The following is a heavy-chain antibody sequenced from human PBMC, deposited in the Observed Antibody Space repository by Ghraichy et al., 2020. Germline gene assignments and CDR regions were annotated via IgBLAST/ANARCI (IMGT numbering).Heavy chain of an antibody. J-gene: IGHJ6*02. V-gene: IGHV3-13*01. D-gene: IGHD6-19*01. CDR1: GFTFSSYD. CDR3: ARGADSSGWYRGGYYYGMDV. Sequence: GGSLRLSCAASGFTFSSYDMHWVRQATGKGLEWVSAIGTAGDTYYPGSVKGRFTISRENAKNSLYLQMNSLRAGDTAVYYCARGADSSGWYRGGYYYGMDVWGQGTTVTVSS. CDR2: IGTAGDT.